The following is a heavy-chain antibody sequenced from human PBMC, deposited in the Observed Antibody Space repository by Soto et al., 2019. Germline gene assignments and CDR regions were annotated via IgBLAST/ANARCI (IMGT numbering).Heavy chain of an antibody. CDR1: GFAISRGYY. CDR2: IYPSVSS. V-gene: IGHV4-38-2*02. J-gene: IGHJ4*02. CDR3: AREKVGTTFFDN. D-gene: IGHD1-1*01. Sequence: SEALSLTCRVSGFAISRGYYWSWVRQPPGKGLEWIGSIYPSVSSYHNPSLATRLRLSIDTSKNQFTLNLTSVTAADTALYFCAREKVGTTFFDNWGQGIQVTVSS.